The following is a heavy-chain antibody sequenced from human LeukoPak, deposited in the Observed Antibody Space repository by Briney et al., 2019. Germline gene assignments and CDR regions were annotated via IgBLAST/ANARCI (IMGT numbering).Heavy chain of an antibody. V-gene: IGHV3-74*03. D-gene: IGHD6-19*01. J-gene: IGHJ4*02. CDR1: GFTFTGYW. CDR2: LYSDGRSL. Sequence: GGSLRLFCAASGFTFTGYWMHWVRQAPGKGLEWISRLYSDGRSLTYADSVMGRFTISRDNAKNMSYLQMNSLRAEDTAVYYCARGRGLGELAVASFDSWGQGILVTVSS. CDR3: ARGRGLGELAVASFDS.